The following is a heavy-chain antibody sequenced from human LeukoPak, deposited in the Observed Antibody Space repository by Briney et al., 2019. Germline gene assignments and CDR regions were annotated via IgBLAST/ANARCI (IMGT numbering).Heavy chain of an antibody. Sequence: SETLSLTCTVSGGSISSYYWSWIRQPPGKGLEWIGYIYYGGSTNYNPSLKSRVTISVDTSKNQFSLKLSSVTAADTAVYYCARHSGWKGVAGIDYWGQGTLVTVSS. D-gene: IGHD6-19*01. CDR2: IYYGGST. V-gene: IGHV4-59*08. CDR3: ARHSGWKGVAGIDY. J-gene: IGHJ4*02. CDR1: GGSISSYY.